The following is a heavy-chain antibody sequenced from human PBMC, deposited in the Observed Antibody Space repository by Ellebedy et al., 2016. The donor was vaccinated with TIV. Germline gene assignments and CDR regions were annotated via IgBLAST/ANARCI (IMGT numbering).Heavy chain of an antibody. CDR2: ISTNGREK. J-gene: IGHJ6*02. Sequence: GESLKISCVASGFTLSTYGMHWVRQTPNKGLEWVAFISTNGREKYYTDSVKGRFTISRDISKNTLYLQMNSLRVDDTAVYYCAEEGGSSRGASGMDVWGQGTAVVVSS. CDR1: GFTLSTYG. D-gene: IGHD6-6*01. V-gene: IGHV3-30*18. CDR3: AEEGGSSRGASGMDV.